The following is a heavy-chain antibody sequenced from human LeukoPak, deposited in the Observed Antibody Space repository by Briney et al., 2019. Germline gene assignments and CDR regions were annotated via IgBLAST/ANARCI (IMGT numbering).Heavy chain of an antibody. CDR3: AIGNILVGATFRAFDI. D-gene: IGHD1-26*01. V-gene: IGHV1-46*01. J-gene: IGHJ3*02. CDR2: ISPSGGST. CDR1: GYTFTRYY. Sequence: ASVKVSCKAFGYTFTRYYMHWVRQAPGQGPEWMGVISPSGGSTTYAQKFQGRVTMTEDTSTNTAYMDLSSLRSEDTAVYYCAIGNILVGATFRAFDIWGQGTMVAVSS.